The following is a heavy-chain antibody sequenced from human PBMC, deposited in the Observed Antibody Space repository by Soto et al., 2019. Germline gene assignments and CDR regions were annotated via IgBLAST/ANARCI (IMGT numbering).Heavy chain of an antibody. CDR1: GFTFSTYN. CDR3: ARDPYYYDNSDYYPKDY. V-gene: IGHV3-48*02. D-gene: IGHD3-22*01. CDR2: IGSDGSSI. Sequence: PGGSLRLSCAASGFTFSTYNMNWVRQAPGEGLEWVSFIGSDGSSIRYADSVKGRFTISRDNAKNSLYLQMNSLRDEDTAVYYCARDPYYYDNSDYYPKDYWGQVTLVTVSS. J-gene: IGHJ4*02.